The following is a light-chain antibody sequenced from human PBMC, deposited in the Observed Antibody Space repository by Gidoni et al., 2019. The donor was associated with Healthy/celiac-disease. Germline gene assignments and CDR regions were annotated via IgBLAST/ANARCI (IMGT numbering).Light chain of an antibody. V-gene: IGKV3-20*01. CDR2: GAS. CDR1: QSVSSSY. Sequence: EIVLTQSPGTLSLSPGERATLSCRASQSVSSSYLAWYQQKPGQAPRLLIYGASSRATGIPDRFSGSGSGTDFILTISRLEPEDFAVYYCQQYGSSPPTVTFGQGIRLEIK. CDR3: QQYGSSPPTVT. J-gene: IGKJ5*01.